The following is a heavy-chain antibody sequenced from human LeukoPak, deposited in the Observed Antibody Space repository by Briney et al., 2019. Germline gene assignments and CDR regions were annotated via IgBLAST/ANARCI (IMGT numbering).Heavy chain of an antibody. J-gene: IGHJ2*01. CDR3: AAPLGDWYFDL. CDR1: GGTFSSYA. CDR2: IIPIFGTA. D-gene: IGHD2-21*01. V-gene: IGHV1-69*06. Sequence: SVKVSCKASGGTFSSYAISWVRQAPGQGLEWMGGIIPIFGTANYAQKFQGRVTITADKSTSTAYMELSSLRSEDTAVYYCAAPLGDWYFDLWGRGTLVTVSS.